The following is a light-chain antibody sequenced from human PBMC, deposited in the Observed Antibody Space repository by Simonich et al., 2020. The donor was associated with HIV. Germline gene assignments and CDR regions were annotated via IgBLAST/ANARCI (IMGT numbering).Light chain of an antibody. Sequence: EIVMTQSPAALSVSPGERATLSCRASQSISNNLAWYQQKPGQAPRLLIYGASTRATGIPARFSGSGSGTEFTLTISSTQSEDFAVYYCQQRSNWPPMYTFGQGTKLEIK. V-gene: IGKV3-15*01. CDR2: GAS. CDR1: QSISNN. J-gene: IGKJ2*01. CDR3: QQRSNWPPMYT.